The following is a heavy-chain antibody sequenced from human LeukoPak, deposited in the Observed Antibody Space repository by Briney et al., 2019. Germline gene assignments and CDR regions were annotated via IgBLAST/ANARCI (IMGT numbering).Heavy chain of an antibody. V-gene: IGHV1-18*01. CDR3: ARVPHRPFSGSYPEGAFDI. D-gene: IGHD1-26*01. Sequence: ASVKVSCKASGYTFTSYGISWVRQAPGQGLEWMGWISAYNGNTNYAQKLQGRVTMTTDTSTSTAYMELRSLRSDDTAVYYCARVPHRPFSGSYPEGAFDIWGQGTMVTVSS. CDR2: ISAYNGNT. CDR1: GYTFTSYG. J-gene: IGHJ3*02.